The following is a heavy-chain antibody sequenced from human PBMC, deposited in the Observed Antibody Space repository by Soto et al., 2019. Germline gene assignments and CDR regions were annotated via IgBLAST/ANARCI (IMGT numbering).Heavy chain of an antibody. J-gene: IGHJ4*02. CDR3: AHRPRGYAYYFDY. CDR2: IYWDEDK. D-gene: IGHD5-12*01. CDR1: GFSLSTRGVA. V-gene: IGHV2-5*02. Sequence: QITLKESGPTLVKPTQTLTLTCTFSGFSLSTRGVAVGWFRQPPGKALEWLALIYWDEDKWYSPSLKTRLTINDAPSKNQVVLTMTTMDPVNTATYYCAHRPRGYAYYFDYWGQGTLVTVSS.